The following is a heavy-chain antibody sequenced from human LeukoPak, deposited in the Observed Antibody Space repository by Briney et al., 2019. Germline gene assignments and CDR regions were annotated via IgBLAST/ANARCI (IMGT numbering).Heavy chain of an antibody. CDR1: GFTFSSFG. Sequence: PGGSLRLSCAASGFTFSSFGMNWVRQAPGKGLEWVAWHFASNKYYAESVRGRFTMSRDNSKSTLYLQMDSLRVEDTAVYYCARDLCSTTSCFDYWGQGTLVSVSS. D-gene: IGHD2-2*01. J-gene: IGHJ4*02. CDR2: WHFASNK. V-gene: IGHV3-33*08. CDR3: ARDLCSTTSCFDY.